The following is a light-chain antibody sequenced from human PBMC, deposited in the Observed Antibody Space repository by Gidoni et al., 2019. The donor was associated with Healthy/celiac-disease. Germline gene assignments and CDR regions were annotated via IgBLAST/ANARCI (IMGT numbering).Light chain of an antibody. CDR1: QSVSSSY. J-gene: IGKJ2*01. V-gene: IGKV3-20*01. CDR2: GPS. Sequence: EIVLTQSPGTLSLSPWERATISCRASQSVSSSYLAWYQQKPGQAPRPLIYGPSSRVTGIPDRFSGSGSGTDFSLTISRLEPEDFAVYYCQQYGSSPPYTFGQGTKLEIK. CDR3: QQYGSSPPYT.